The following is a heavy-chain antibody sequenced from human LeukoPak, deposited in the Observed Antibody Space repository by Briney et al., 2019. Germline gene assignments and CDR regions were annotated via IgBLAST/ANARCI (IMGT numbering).Heavy chain of an antibody. J-gene: IGHJ4*02. Sequence: PSETLSLTCTVSGGSISSSSYYWGWIRQPPGKGLEWIGSIYYSGSTYYNPSLKSRVTISVDTSKNQFSLKLSSVTAADTAVYYCARLSYSSSFYYWGQGTLVTVSS. V-gene: IGHV4-39*01. D-gene: IGHD6-6*01. CDR2: IYYSGST. CDR3: ARLSYSSSFYY. CDR1: GGSISSSSYY.